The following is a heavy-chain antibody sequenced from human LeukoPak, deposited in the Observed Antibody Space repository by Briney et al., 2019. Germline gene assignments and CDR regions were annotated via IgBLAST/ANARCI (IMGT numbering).Heavy chain of an antibody. CDR1: GFTFSTSG. Sequence: GGSLRLSCAASGFTFSTSGMHWVRQAPGKGLEWVAVIWYDGTNKYYGDSVKGRFTISRDNSKSTLYLQMNSLRAEDTALYYCAKEGASGDRDYFDYWGQGTLVTVSS. J-gene: IGHJ4*02. CDR3: AKEGASGDRDYFDY. V-gene: IGHV3-33*06. CDR2: IWYDGTNK. D-gene: IGHD1-26*01.